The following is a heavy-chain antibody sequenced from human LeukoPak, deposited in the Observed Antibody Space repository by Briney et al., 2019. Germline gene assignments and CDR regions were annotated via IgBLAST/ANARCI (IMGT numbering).Heavy chain of an antibody. J-gene: IGHJ3*02. V-gene: IGHV1-69*05. CDR2: IIPIFGTA. CDR3: ARGRAYCSSTSCYGAFDI. CDR1: GGTFSSYA. Sequence: GASVKVSCKAYGGTFSSYAISWVRQAPGQGLEWMGGIIPIFGTANYAQTFHGRVTITTDESTSTAYMELSSLRSEDTAVYYCARGRAYCSSTSCYGAFDIWGKGTMVTVSS. D-gene: IGHD2-2*01.